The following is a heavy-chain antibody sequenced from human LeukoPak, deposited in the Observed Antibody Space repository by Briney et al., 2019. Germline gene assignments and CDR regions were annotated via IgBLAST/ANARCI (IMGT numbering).Heavy chain of an antibody. CDR1: GYTFTTYA. CDR2: INAGNGDT. Sequence: ASVKVSCKASGYTFTTYAMHWVRQAPGQRLEWMGWINAGNGDTGYSQKFQGRVTITSDTSASTAYMELSSLRSEDTAVYYCATEADGGHDYLNYWGQGTLVTVSS. D-gene: IGHD5-12*01. CDR3: ATEADGGHDYLNY. V-gene: IGHV1-3*01. J-gene: IGHJ4*02.